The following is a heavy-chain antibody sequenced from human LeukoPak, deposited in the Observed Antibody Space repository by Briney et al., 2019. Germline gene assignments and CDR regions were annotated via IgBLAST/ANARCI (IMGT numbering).Heavy chain of an antibody. V-gene: IGHV4-59*01. CDR3: ARENGLWFGDGWFDP. J-gene: IGHJ5*02. CDR1: GGSISSYY. D-gene: IGHD3-10*01. Sequence: TSETLSLTCTVSGGSISSYYWSWIRQPPGKGLEWIGYIYYSGSTNYNPSLKSRVTISVDTSKNQFSLKLSSVTAADTAVYYCARENGLWFGDGWFDPWGQGTLVTVSS. CDR2: IYYSGST.